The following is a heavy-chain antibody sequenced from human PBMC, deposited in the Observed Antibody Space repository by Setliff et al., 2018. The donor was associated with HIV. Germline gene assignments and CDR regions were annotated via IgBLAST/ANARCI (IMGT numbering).Heavy chain of an antibody. V-gene: IGHV4-59*01. D-gene: IGHD3-10*01. J-gene: IGHJ5*01. CDR2: IYYSGST. CDR1: GGSIRNYY. CDR3: ARGVRVGGVIGWFDT. Sequence: SETLSLTCNVFGGSIRNYYWSWIRQPPGKGLEWIGYIYYSGSTSYKPSLKSRVTISVDPYKNQLSLRLTSVTAADTAVYYCARGVRVGGVIGWFDTWGHGTRVTVSS.